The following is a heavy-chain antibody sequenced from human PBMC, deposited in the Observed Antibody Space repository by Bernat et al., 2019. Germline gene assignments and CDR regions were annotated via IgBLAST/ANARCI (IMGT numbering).Heavy chain of an antibody. D-gene: IGHD3-9*01. Sequence: EVQLVESGGGLVKPGGSLRLSCAASGFTFSSYSMNWVRQAPGKGLEWVSSISSSSSYIYYADSVKGRFTISRDNAKNSLYLQMNSLRAEDTAVYYCARDFSSGYGLMDYWGQGTLVTVSS. J-gene: IGHJ4*02. CDR2: ISSSSSYI. CDR3: ARDFSSGYGLMDY. CDR1: GFTFSSYS. V-gene: IGHV3-21*01.